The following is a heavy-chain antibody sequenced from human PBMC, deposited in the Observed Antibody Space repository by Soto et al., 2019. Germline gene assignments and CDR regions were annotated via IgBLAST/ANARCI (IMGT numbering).Heavy chain of an antibody. V-gene: IGHV4-61*08. J-gene: IGHJ5*01. CDR1: GAALSSGGYF. D-gene: IGHD3-3*02. CDR3: TTQQSDDWHFGP. CDR2: IYYSGGT. Sequence: SETLSLTCTVSGAALSSGGYFYTWVRQPPGKGLEWLGFIYYSGGTNYNPSLKSRVTISLDKSKSQFPLRLIPVTAATTAVYYCTTQQSDDWHFGPWGQGTLVPVSS.